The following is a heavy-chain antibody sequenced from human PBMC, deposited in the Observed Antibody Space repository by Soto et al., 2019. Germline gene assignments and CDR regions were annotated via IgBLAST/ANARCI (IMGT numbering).Heavy chain of an antibody. Sequence: SVKFSCKASGDTFSSYTISWVRQAPGQGLEWMGRIIPILGIANYAQKFQGRVTITADKSTSTAYMELSSLISEDTAVYYCERYEDIVVTTDALDIWGQGTMVTVSS. CDR3: ERYEDIVVTTDALDI. CDR2: IIPILGIA. J-gene: IGHJ3*02. D-gene: IGHD5-12*01. V-gene: IGHV1-69*02. CDR1: GDTFSSYT.